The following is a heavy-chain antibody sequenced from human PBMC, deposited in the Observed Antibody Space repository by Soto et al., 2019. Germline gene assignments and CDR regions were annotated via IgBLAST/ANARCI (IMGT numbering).Heavy chain of an antibody. J-gene: IGHJ4*02. V-gene: IGHV1-69*13. D-gene: IGHD1-7*01. Sequence: SVKVSCKASGGTFSSYAISWVRQAPGQGLEWMGGIIPIFGTANYAQKFQGRVTITADESTSTAYMELSSLRSEDTAVYYCAXVGYNWNYEHTFLNFDYWGQGTLVTVSS. CDR2: IIPIFGTA. CDR1: GGTFSSYA. CDR3: AXVGYNWNYEHTFLNFDY.